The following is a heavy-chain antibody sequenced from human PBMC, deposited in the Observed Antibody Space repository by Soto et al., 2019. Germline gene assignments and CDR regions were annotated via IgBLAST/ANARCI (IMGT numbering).Heavy chain of an antibody. J-gene: IGHJ5*02. CDR1: GYTFTGYY. Sequence: ASVKVSCKASGYTFTGYYMHWVRQAPGQGLEWMGWINPNSGGTNYAQKFQGRVTMTRDTSISTAYMELSRLRSDDTAVYYCARAGDSSGRYMGNWFDPWGQGTLVTVSS. CDR3: ARAGDSSGRYMGNWFDP. V-gene: IGHV1-2*02. CDR2: INPNSGGT. D-gene: IGHD6-19*01.